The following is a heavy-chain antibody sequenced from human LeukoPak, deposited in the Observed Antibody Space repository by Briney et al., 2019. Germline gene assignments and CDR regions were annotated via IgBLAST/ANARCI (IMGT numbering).Heavy chain of an antibody. Sequence: GGSLRLSCAASGFTFNTYAMSWVRQAPGKGLEWASGIGGSGSSTYYAESVKGRFTISRDNSKNTLYLQMNSLRAEDTATYYCAKAFDDYFFDYWGQGTLVTVSS. D-gene: IGHD2-21*02. CDR2: IGGSGSST. V-gene: IGHV3-23*01. J-gene: IGHJ4*02. CDR1: GFTFNTYA. CDR3: AKAFDDYFFDY.